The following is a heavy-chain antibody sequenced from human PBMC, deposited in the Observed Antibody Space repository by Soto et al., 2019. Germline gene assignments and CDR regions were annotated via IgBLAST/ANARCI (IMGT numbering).Heavy chain of an antibody. CDR1: GYTFTSYG. V-gene: IGHV1-18*01. CDR3: ARVPLSIVVVPAANYFDY. J-gene: IGHJ4*02. D-gene: IGHD2-2*01. Sequence: VQLVQSGAEVKKPGASVKVSCKASGYTFTSYGISWVRQAPGQGLEWMGWISAYNGNTNYAQKLQGRVTMTTDTSTSTAYMELRSLRSDDTAVYYCARVPLSIVVVPAANYFDYWGQGTLVTVSS. CDR2: ISAYNGNT.